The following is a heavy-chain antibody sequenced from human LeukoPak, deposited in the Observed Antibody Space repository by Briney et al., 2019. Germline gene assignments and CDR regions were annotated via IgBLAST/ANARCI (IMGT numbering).Heavy chain of an antibody. CDR1: GFTFGDYA. J-gene: IGHJ4*02. D-gene: IGHD1-26*01. Sequence: GGSLRLSCTASGFTFGDYAMSWFRQAPGKGLEWVSGISTSGGSTYYADSVKGRFTISRDNSKNTLYLQMNSLRAEDTAIYYCAKIVGAKGDYWGQGTLVTVSS. V-gene: IGHV3-23*01. CDR3: AKIVGAKGDY. CDR2: ISTSGGST.